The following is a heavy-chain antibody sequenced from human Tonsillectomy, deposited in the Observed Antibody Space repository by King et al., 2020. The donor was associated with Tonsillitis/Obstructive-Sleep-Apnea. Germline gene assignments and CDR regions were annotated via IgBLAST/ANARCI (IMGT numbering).Heavy chain of an antibody. CDR3: ARDYGGPPYYYMDV. Sequence: QLVQSGAEVKKPGASVNVSCKASGDTFTGYYMHWVRQAPGQGLEWLVRSNPSSGCTNYAQKFQGRVTMTRDTSISTAYMELSRLRSDDTAVYYCARDYGGPPYYYMDVWGKGTTVTVSS. CDR2: SNPSSGCT. D-gene: IGHD3-16*01. J-gene: IGHJ6*03. V-gene: IGHV1-2*06. CDR1: GDTFTGYY.